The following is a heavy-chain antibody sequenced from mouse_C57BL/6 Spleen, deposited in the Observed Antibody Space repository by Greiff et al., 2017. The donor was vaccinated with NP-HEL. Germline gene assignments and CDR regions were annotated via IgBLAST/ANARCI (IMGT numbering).Heavy chain of an antibody. J-gene: IGHJ2*01. V-gene: IGHV1-54*01. CDR2: INPGSGGT. CDR1: GYAFTNYL. D-gene: IGHD1-1*01. Sequence: QVQLQQSGAELVRPGTSVKVSCKASGYAFTNYLIEWVKQRPGQGLEWIGVINPGSGGTNYNEKFKGKATLTADKSSSTAYMQLSSLTSEDSAVYFCARSTNYGSLYFDYWGQGTTLTVSS. CDR3: ARSTNYGSLYFDY.